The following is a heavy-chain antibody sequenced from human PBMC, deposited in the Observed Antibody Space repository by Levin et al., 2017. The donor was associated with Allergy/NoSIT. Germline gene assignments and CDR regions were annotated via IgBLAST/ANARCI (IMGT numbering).Heavy chain of an antibody. J-gene: IGHJ4*02. Sequence: PGESLKISCAASGFTFSSYGMHWVRQAPGKGLEWVAVISYDGSNKYYADSVKGRFTISRDNSKNTLYLQMNSLRAEDTAVYYCAKDSPDLRNYYGSGSYSYYFDYWGQGTLVTVSS. CDR3: AKDSPDLRNYYGSGSYSYYFDY. CDR2: ISYDGSNK. CDR1: GFTFSSYG. V-gene: IGHV3-30*18. D-gene: IGHD3-10*01.